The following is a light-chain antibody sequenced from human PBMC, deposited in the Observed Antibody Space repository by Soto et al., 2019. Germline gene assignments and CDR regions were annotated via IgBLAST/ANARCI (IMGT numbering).Light chain of an antibody. CDR1: QYVSSGY. J-gene: IGKJ1*01. Sequence: EIVLTQSPGTLSLSPGERGSLSCRASQYVSSGYLGWYQQKPGQAPRLLISGASSRSTGIPDRFSGSGSGTDFTLTISRVEPEDFAVYFCQQYGTSPWTFGQGTKVEIK. V-gene: IGKV3-20*01. CDR3: QQYGTSPWT. CDR2: GAS.